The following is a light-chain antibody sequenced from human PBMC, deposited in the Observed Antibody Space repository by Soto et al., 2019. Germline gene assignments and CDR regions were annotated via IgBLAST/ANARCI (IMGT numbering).Light chain of an antibody. CDR1: QSVSSY. Sequence: EILLTQYPATLSLSPGERATLSWRASQSVSSYLAWYKQKPGQAPRLLIYGASTRATGIPDRLSGSGSGTEFTLTISRLQPEDFAVYYCQHYGSSWTFGQGTKVDIK. CDR2: GAS. V-gene: IGKV3-20*01. J-gene: IGKJ1*01. CDR3: QHYGSSWT.